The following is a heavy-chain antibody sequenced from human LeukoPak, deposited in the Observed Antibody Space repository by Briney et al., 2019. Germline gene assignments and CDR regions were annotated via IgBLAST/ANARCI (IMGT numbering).Heavy chain of an antibody. J-gene: IGHJ4*02. Sequence: SETLSLTCTVSGGSISNYYWSWIRQPAGKGLEWIGRIYTSGSTNYNPSLKSRVTISVDTSKNQFSLKLSSVTAADTAVYYCASDPLTTVGFDYWGQETLVTVSS. CDR2: IYTSGST. CDR3: ASDPLTTVGFDY. V-gene: IGHV4-4*07. CDR1: GGSISNYY. D-gene: IGHD4-23*01.